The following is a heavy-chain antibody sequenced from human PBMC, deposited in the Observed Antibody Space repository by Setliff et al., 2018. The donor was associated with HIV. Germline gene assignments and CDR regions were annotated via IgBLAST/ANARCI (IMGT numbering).Heavy chain of an antibody. CDR1: GFTFSDYA. Sequence: GGSLRLSCAASGFTFSDYAMSWVRQAPGMGLEWVGLIRAKAYGGATVYAASIKDRISISRDDSKGVAYLQINSLKTEDTGVYRCTTDRFVWGQGTLVTVSS. CDR3: TTDRFV. D-gene: IGHD3-16*01. V-gene: IGHV3-49*04. CDR2: IRAKAYGGAT. J-gene: IGHJ4*02.